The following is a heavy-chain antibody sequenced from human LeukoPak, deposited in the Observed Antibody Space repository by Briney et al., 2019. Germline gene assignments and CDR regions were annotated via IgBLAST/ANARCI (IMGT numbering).Heavy chain of an antibody. V-gene: IGHV4-59*01. CDR2: IYYSGST. Sequence: SETLSLTCTVSGGSISTYYWSWIRQPPGKGLEWIGYIYYSGSTNYNPSLKSRVTISVDTSKNQFSLKLSSVTAADTAVYYCARYRRDYFSWFDPWGQGTLVTVSS. CDR3: ARYRRDYFSWFDP. D-gene: IGHD5-24*01. J-gene: IGHJ5*02. CDR1: GGSISTYY.